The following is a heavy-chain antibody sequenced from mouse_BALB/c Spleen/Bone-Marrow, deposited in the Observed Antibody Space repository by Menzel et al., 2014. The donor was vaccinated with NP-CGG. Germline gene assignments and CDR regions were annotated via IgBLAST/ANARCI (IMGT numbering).Heavy chain of an antibody. Sequence: VQLQQSGTELVRPGTSVKISCKASGYVFTNYWLGWVKQRPGHGLEWIGDIYPGSGNTYYNEKFKGKATLTADKSSSTAYMQLSGLTSEDSAVYFYTRRRSLDYWGQGTTLTVSS. CDR3: TRRRSLDY. J-gene: IGHJ2*01. V-gene: IGHV1-63*01. CDR2: IYPGSGNT. CDR1: GYVFTNYW. D-gene: IGHD6-2*01.